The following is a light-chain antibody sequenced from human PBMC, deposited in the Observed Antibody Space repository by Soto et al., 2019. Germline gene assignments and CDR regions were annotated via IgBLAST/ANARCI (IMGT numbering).Light chain of an antibody. J-gene: IGLJ2*01. Sequence: QSALTQPASLSGSPGQSITISCTGTSSYVGAYNYVSWYQQRPGKAPKLLIYEVTNRPSGISHRFSPSKSGNTASLTISGLQDADEADYHCSSYTSTSNYVLFGGGTKLTVL. CDR2: EVT. CDR3: SSYTSTSNYVL. CDR1: SSYVGAYNY. V-gene: IGLV2-14*01.